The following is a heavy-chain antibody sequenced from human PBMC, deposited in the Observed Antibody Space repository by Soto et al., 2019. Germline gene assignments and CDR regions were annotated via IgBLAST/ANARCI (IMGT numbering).Heavy chain of an antibody. J-gene: IGHJ4*02. D-gene: IGHD4-4*01. CDR3: ARLTVTTEALDY. Sequence: SETLSLTCTASGGSISPYYWSWIRQPPGEGMEWLGYIYYSGYTNYNPSLKSRLTISVDTSKNQFSLKLSSVTAADTAVYYCARLTVTTEALDYWGQGTLVTVSS. V-gene: IGHV4-59*01. CDR1: GGSISPYY. CDR2: IYYSGYT.